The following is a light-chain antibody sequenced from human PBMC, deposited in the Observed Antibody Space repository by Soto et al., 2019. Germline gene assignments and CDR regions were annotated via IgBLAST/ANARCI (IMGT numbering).Light chain of an antibody. CDR3: QQLNSYPLT. Sequence: DLQLTQSPSFLCESVGDRFTITCRASQGISSYLDWYQQKPGKAPKLLIYAASTLQSGVPSRFRGSGSGTELTITISSLQTEDFETYYCQQLNSYPLTFGGGTKVDIK. J-gene: IGKJ4*01. CDR2: AAS. CDR1: QGISSY. V-gene: IGKV1-9*01.